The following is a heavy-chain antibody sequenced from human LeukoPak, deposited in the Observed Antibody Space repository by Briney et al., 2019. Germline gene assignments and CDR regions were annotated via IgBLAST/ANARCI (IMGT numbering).Heavy chain of an antibody. CDR1: GFTFSSYK. Sequence: GGSLRLSCAASGFTFSSYKMNWVRQAPGKGLEWVSSISSSSSYIYYADSVRGRFTISRDNAKNSLYLQTNSLRAEDTAVYYCARELTSSGSLDYWGQGTLVTVSS. J-gene: IGHJ4*02. CDR2: ISSSSSYI. V-gene: IGHV3-21*01. CDR3: ARELTSSGSLDY. D-gene: IGHD3-10*01.